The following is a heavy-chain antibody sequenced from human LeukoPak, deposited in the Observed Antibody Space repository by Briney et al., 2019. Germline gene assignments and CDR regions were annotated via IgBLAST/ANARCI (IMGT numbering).Heavy chain of an antibody. J-gene: IGHJ4*02. CDR1: GGSIRSYY. V-gene: IGHV4-59*08. CDR2: IYYSGST. D-gene: IGHD3-10*01. Sequence: PSETLSLTCTVSGGSIRSYYWSWVRQPPGKGLEWIGYIYYSGSTNYNPSLKSRVTISGDTSKNQCSLKLSSVAAADTAGYYWARQGAGVPFDYWGRGTLVAVSS. CDR3: ARQGAGVPFDY.